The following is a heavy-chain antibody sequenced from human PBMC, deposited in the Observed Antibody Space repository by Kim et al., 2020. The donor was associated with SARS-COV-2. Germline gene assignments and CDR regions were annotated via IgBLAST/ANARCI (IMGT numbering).Heavy chain of an antibody. V-gene: IGHV4-59*13. D-gene: IGHD3-10*01. Sequence: SETLSLTCTVSGGSISSYYWSWIRQPPGKGLEWIGYIYYSGSTNYNPSLKSRVTISVDTSKNQFSLKLSSVTAADTAVYYCARVGITMVRGGVFDIWGQGTMVTVSS. CDR2: IYYSGST. J-gene: IGHJ3*02. CDR3: ARVGITMVRGGVFDI. CDR1: GGSISSYY.